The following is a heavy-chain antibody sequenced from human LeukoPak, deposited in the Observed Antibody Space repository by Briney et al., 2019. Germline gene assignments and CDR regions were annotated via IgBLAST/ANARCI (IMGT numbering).Heavy chain of an antibody. CDR2: IKQDGSEK. Sequence: GGSLRLSCAASGFTFSSYWMSWVRQAPGKGLEWVANIKQDGSEKYSVDSVKGRFTISRDNAKNSVYLHMNSLRAEDTALYYCARVPGEMGATLAYLDYWGQGTLVFVSS. J-gene: IGHJ4*02. CDR1: GFTFSSYW. D-gene: IGHD1-26*01. V-gene: IGHV3-7*01. CDR3: ARVPGEMGATLAYLDY.